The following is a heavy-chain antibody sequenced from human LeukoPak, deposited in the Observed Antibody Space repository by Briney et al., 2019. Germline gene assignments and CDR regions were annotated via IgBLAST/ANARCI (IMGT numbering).Heavy chain of an antibody. V-gene: IGHV1-8*01. D-gene: IGHD2-15*01. J-gene: IGHJ4*02. CDR2: MNPNSCNT. CDR3: ASSVYCSGGSCYSSFDY. Sequence: ASVKDSCKASGYTFTSYDINSVRPATGQGLEWMGWMNPNSCNTAYAQKLQGRVTMTRNTSISTAYMELSSLRSEDTAVYYCASSVYCSGGSCYSSFDYWGQGTLVTVSS. CDR1: GYTFTSYD.